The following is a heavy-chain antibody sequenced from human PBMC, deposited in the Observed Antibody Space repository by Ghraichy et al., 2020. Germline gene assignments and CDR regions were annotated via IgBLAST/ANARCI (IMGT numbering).Heavy chain of an antibody. V-gene: IGHV3-11*01. CDR3: EGRQLLHRYFDL. CDR1: GFTFSDYY. CDR2: ISSSGSTI. J-gene: IGHJ2*01. D-gene: IGHD2-2*01. Sequence: GGSLRLSCAASGFTFSDYYMSWIRQAPGKGLEWVSYISSSGSTIYYADSVKGRFTISRDNAKNSLYLQMNSLRAEDTAVYYCEGRQLLHRYFDLWGRGTLVTVSS.